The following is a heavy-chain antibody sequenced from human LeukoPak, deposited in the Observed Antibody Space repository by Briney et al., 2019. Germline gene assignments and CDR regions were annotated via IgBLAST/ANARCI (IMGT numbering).Heavy chain of an antibody. CDR3: ARQHSSSWYYFDY. V-gene: IGHV5-51*01. Sequence: GESLKISCKGSGYSFTSYWIGWVRQMPGKGLEWMGIIYPGDSDTRYSPSFHGQVTISADTSISTAYLQWSSLKASDTAMYYCARQHSSSWYYFDYWGQGTLVTVSS. D-gene: IGHD6-13*01. CDR1: GYSFTSYW. J-gene: IGHJ4*02. CDR2: IYPGDSDT.